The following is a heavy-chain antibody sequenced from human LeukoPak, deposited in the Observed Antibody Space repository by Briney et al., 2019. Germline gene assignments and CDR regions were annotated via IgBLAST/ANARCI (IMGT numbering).Heavy chain of an antibody. CDR3: VRGGVATGFDY. CDR1: GDSVSSNSGV. J-gene: IGHJ4*02. CDR2: TYYRSKWHN. Sequence: SQTLSLTCAISGDSVSSNSGVWNWIRQSPSRGLEWLGRTYYRSKWHNDYEESVKSRIGINPDTSKNQYSLQLNSVTPEDTAVYYCVRGGVATGFDYWGQGTLVTVSS. V-gene: IGHV6-1*01.